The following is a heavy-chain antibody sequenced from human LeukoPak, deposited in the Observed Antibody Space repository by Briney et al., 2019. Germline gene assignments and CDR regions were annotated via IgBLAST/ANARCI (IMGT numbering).Heavy chain of an antibody. CDR2: ISGSGGST. CDR3: AKGGDIVVVPAAMEGDWFDP. J-gene: IGHJ5*02. V-gene: IGHV3-23*01. D-gene: IGHD2-2*01. CDR1: GFTFSSYG. Sequence: GGSLRLSCAASGFTFSSYGMSWVRQAPGKGLEWVSAISGSGGSTYYADSVKGRFTISRDNSKNTLYLQMNSLRAEDTAVYYCAKGGDIVVVPAAMEGDWFDPWGQGTLVTVSS.